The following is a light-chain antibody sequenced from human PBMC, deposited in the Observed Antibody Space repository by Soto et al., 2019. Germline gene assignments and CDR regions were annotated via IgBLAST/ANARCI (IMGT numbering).Light chain of an antibody. V-gene: IGLV1-44*01. Sequence: QPVLTQPPSASGTPGQWVTISCSGGTSNIGSNAVNWYQQFPGTAPKLLIYTNNQRPSGVPDRFSGSKSGTSASLAISGLQSDDEADYYCAAWDDSLNGPVFGGGTKVTVL. J-gene: IGLJ3*02. CDR3: AAWDDSLNGPV. CDR1: TSNIGSNA. CDR2: TNN.